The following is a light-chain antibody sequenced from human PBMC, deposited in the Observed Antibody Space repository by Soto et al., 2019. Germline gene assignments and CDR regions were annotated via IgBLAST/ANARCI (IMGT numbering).Light chain of an antibody. J-gene: IGKJ1*01. CDR3: LQDHDDSWT. CDR2: AAS. V-gene: IGKV1-6*01. Sequence: AIQMTPSPSSLSASVGDRVTITCRASQGIRDNLGWYQHKPGKAPQLLIYAASTLQSGVPPRFSGSGSGTDFSLTISSLQPEDFATYYCLQDHDDSWTFGQGTKVDIK. CDR1: QGIRDN.